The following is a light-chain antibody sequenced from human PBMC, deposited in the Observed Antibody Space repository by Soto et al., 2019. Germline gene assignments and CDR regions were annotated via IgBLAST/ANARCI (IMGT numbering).Light chain of an antibody. CDR3: QQYNNWTPIT. Sequence: DIVITQTSATLSVSPWERATLSCRPSQQVSIKLAWYQQQPGQDPRLLLYDTSTRATGSPARIIGSGSGTEFTLTISSLQSEDFAVYYCQQYNNWTPITFGQGTRLEIK. CDR1: QQVSIK. J-gene: IGKJ5*01. V-gene: IGKV3-15*01. CDR2: DTS.